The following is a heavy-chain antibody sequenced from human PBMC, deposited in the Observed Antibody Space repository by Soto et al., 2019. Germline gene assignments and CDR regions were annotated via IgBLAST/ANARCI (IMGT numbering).Heavy chain of an antibody. CDR2: ISGSGGST. V-gene: IGHV3-23*01. Sequence: GGSLRLSCAASGFTFSSYAMSWVRQAPGKGLGWVSAISGSGGSTYYADSVKGRFTISRDNSKNTLYLQMKSLRAEDTAVYYCAKPQTLSIEAAAIGSYFDYWGQGALVTVSS. CDR3: AKPQTLSIEAAAIGSYFDY. CDR1: GFTFSSYA. J-gene: IGHJ4*02. D-gene: IGHD6-13*01.